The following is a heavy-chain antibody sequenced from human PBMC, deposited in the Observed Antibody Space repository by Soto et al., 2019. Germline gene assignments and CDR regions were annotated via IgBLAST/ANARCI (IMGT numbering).Heavy chain of an antibody. CDR3: AREDSSSSAYYDGMDV. CDR2: IIPILGTA. J-gene: IGHJ6*02. Sequence: QVQLVQSGAEVKKPGSSVKVSCKASGGTFSSYAISWVRQAPGQGLEWMGGIIPILGTANYAQKFQGRVTITADKSTSKAYMELSSLRSEDTAVYYCAREDSSSSAYYDGMDVWGQGTTVTVSS. V-gene: IGHV1-69*06. CDR1: GGTFSSYA. D-gene: IGHD6-6*01.